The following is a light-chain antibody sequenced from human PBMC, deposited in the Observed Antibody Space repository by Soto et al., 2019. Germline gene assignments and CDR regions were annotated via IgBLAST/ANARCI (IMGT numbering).Light chain of an antibody. J-gene: IGLJ2*01. V-gene: IGLV2-14*01. CDR1: SSDVGSYNS. CDR3: SSYTSTSTLVV. Sequence: QSALTQIASVSGSPGQSITISCTGTSSDVGSYNSVSWYQQHPGKAPKLMIYDVKNRPSGVSNRSSGSKSGNTASLTISGLQAEDEADYYCSSYTSTSTLVVFGGGTKLTVL. CDR2: DVK.